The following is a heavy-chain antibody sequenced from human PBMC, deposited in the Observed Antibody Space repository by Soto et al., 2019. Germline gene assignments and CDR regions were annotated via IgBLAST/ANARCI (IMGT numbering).Heavy chain of an antibody. CDR3: ARHIEMATICVDI. V-gene: IGHV5-51*01. Sequence: PGESLKISCKGSGYSFTSYWIGWVRQMPGKGLEWMGIIYPGDSDTRYSPSFRGQVTISADKSISTAYLQWSSLKASDTAMYYCARHIEMATICVDIWGQGTMVTVSS. J-gene: IGHJ3*02. D-gene: IGHD5-12*01. CDR1: GYSFTSYW. CDR2: IYPGDSDT.